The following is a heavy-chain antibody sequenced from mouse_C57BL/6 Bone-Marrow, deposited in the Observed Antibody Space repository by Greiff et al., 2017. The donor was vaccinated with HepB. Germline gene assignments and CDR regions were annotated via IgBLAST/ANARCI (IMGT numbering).Heavy chain of an antibody. V-gene: IGHV2-6-1*01. CDR2: IWSDGST. CDR1: GFSLTSYG. CDR3: ARHWDYYGSSYGYFDV. J-gene: IGHJ1*03. Sequence: QVQLKESGPGLVAPSQSLSITCTVSGFSLTSYGVHWVRQPPGKGLEWLVVIWSDGSTTYNSALKSRLSISKDNSKSQVFLKMNSLQTDDTAMYYCARHWDYYGSSYGYFDVWGTGTTVTVSS. D-gene: IGHD1-1*01.